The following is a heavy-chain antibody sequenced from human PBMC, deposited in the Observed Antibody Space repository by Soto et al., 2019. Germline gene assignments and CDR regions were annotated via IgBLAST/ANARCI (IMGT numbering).Heavy chain of an antibody. CDR1: GYTFSNYG. CDR3: ARVVPGAEAWFGP. J-gene: IGHJ5*02. CDR2: ISLYSDGT. Sequence: QVQLVQSGGEVKKPGASVKVSCKTSGYTFSNYGITWVRQAPGQHLEWLGWISLYSDGTNYAQKIQGRVSMTTDTSTTTAYMELWSLGSDDTAVYYCARVVPGAEAWFGPWGQGTLVTVSS. V-gene: IGHV1-18*01. D-gene: IGHD2-2*01.